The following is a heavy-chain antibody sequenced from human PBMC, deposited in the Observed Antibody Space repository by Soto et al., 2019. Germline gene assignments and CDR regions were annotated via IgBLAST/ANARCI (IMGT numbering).Heavy chain of an antibody. CDR1: GYTFTGYY. D-gene: IGHD2-15*01. J-gene: IGHJ6*02. Sequence: GASVKVSCKASGYTFTGYYMHWVRQAPGQGLEWMGWINPNSGGTNYAQKFQGRVTMTRDTSISTAYMELSRLRSDDTAVYYCARETGVVVAATVRYGMDVWGQGTTVTVSS. CDR2: INPNSGGT. V-gene: IGHV1-2*02. CDR3: ARETGVVVAATVRYGMDV.